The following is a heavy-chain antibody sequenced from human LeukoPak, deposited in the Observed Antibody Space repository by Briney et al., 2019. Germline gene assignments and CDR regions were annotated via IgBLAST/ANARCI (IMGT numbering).Heavy chain of an antibody. V-gene: IGHV1-69*04. J-gene: IGHJ5*02. CDR3: ARDRLSNPPSSTSLNWLDP. CDR1: GGTFSSYA. D-gene: IGHD2-2*01. CDR2: IIPILGIA. Sequence: SVKVSCKASGGTFSSYAISWVRQAPGQGLEWMGRIIPILGIANYAQKFQGRVTITADKSTSTAYMELSSLRSEDTAVYYCARDRLSNPPSSTSLNWLDPWGQGTLVTVSS.